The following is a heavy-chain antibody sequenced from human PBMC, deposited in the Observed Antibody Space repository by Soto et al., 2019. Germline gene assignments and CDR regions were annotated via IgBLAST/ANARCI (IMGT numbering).Heavy chain of an antibody. V-gene: IGHV4-59*08. J-gene: IGHJ4*02. CDR3: ARVYVWNCNSNSCPFDY. Sequence: SETLSLTCTVSGGSISSYYWSWIRQPPGKGLEWIGYIYYSGSTYYNPSLKSRVTISVDTSKNQFSLKLSSVTAADTAVYYCARVYVWNCNSNSCPFDYWGQATLVT. CDR2: IYYSGST. CDR1: GGSISSYY. D-gene: IGHD2-2*01.